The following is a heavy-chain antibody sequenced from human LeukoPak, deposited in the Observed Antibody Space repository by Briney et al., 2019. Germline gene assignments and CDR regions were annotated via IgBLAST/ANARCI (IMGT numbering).Heavy chain of an antibody. Sequence: AASMKISCTASGYSFTSYCIGWVRQLPGEGQWWRGIISPVDSDTSYNPSFQSQVTIPADTSITPSYLQWSRLTASATAKYYCARLRRAGAYCSSTSSRWDWFDPWGRGTLVTVSS. CDR2: ISPVDSDT. D-gene: IGHD2-2*01. V-gene: IGHV5-51*01. J-gene: IGHJ5*02. CDR1: GYSFTSYC. CDR3: ARLRRAGAYCSSTSSRWDWFDP.